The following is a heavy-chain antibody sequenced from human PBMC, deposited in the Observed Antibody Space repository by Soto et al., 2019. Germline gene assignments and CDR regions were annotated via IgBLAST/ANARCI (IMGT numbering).Heavy chain of an antibody. J-gene: IGHJ4*02. Sequence: ASVKVSCKASNYTFTSYGISWVRQAPGQGLEWMGWISAYNGNTNYAQKLQGRVTMTTDTSTSTAYMELRSLRSDDTAVYYCASGDYYDSSGYYYAAFDYWGQGTLVTVSS. D-gene: IGHD3-22*01. V-gene: IGHV1-18*01. CDR2: ISAYNGNT. CDR1: NYTFTSYG. CDR3: ASGDYYDSSGYYYAAFDY.